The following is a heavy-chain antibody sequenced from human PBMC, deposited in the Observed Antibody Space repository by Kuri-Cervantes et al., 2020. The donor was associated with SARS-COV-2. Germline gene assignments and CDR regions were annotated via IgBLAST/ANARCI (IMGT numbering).Heavy chain of an antibody. V-gene: IGHV1-3*01. Sequence: ASVKVSCKASGYTFTSYAMNWVRQAPGQRLEWMGWINAGNGNTKYSQKFQGRVTITRDTSASTAYMELSSLRSEDTAVYYCAREYYDSSGYYYYYYYGMDVWGQGTTVTVSS. D-gene: IGHD3-22*01. CDR2: INAGNGNT. CDR3: AREYYDSSGYYYYYYYGMDV. CDR1: GYTFTSYA. J-gene: IGHJ6*02.